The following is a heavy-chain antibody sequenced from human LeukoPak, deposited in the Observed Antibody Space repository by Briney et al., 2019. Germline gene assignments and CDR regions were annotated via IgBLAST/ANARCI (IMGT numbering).Heavy chain of an antibody. J-gene: IGHJ6*02. CDR3: ARDPDSSGYSNPSMDV. D-gene: IGHD3-22*01. CDR1: GYTFTIYG. Sequence: ASVKVSCKASGYTFTIYGISWVRQAPGQGLEWMGWISAYNGNTNYAQKLQGRVTVTTDTSTSTAYTELRSLRSDDTAVYYCARDPDSSGYSNPSMDVWGQGTTVTVSS. CDR2: ISAYNGNT. V-gene: IGHV1-18*01.